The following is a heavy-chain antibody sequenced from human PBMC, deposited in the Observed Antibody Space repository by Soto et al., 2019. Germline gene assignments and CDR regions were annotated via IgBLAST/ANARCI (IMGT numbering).Heavy chain of an antibody. J-gene: IGHJ6*01. V-gene: IGHV1-2*02. CDR1: GYTFTVYY. CDR3: ARGSSGWYAQIYYYYGMDV. CDR2: INPNSGGT. Sequence: ASVKVSCKASGYTFTVYYMHWVRQAPGQGLEWMGWINPNSGGTNYAQKFQGRVTMTRDTSISTAYMELSRLRSDDTAVYYCARGSSGWYAQIYYYYGMDVWGQGTTVTVSS. D-gene: IGHD6-19*01.